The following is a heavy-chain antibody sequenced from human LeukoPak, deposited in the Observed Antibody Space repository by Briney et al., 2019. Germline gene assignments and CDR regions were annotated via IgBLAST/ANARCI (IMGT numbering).Heavy chain of an antibody. J-gene: IGHJ3*02. CDR2: ISYDGSNK. V-gene: IGHV3-30-3*01. Sequence: PGGSLRLSCAASGFTFSSYAMHWVRQAPGKGLEWVAVISYDGSNKYYADSVKGRFTISRDNSKNTLYLQMNSLRAEDTAVYYCARDAQARTTFSAFDIWGQGTMVTVSS. CDR1: GFTFSSYA. CDR3: ARDAQARTTFSAFDI. D-gene: IGHD1-14*01.